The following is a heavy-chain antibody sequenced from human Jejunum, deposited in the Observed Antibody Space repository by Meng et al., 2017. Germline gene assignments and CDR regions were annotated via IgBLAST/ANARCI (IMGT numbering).Heavy chain of an antibody. CDR3: AHSSSSSSFGFDY. D-gene: IGHD6-6*01. Sequence: SGPRTDMTPSTLSLTSTVSVGAISRAAYNLNWIRQPPGKGLECIGYIYYSGGTTYSPSLNSRVTISIDTAKNQVSLKVSSVTAADTAVYYCAHSSSSSSFGFDYWGQGTLVTVPS. V-gene: IGHV4-61*08. J-gene: IGHJ4*02. CDR2: IYYSGGT. CDR1: VGAISRAAYN.